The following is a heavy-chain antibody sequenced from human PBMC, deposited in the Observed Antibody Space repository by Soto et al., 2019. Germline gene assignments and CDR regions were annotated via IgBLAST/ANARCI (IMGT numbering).Heavy chain of an antibody. D-gene: IGHD3-3*01. J-gene: IGHJ5*02. CDR2: IYYSGST. Sequence: PSETLSLTCTVSGGSISSYYWSWIRQPPGKGLEWIGYIYYSGSTNYNPSLKSRVTISVDTSKNQFSLELSSVTAADTAVYYCARGGTPVTIFGVVVSWLDPWGQGFLVTVPS. V-gene: IGHV4-59*13. CDR3: ARGGTPVTIFGVVVSWLDP. CDR1: GGSISSYY.